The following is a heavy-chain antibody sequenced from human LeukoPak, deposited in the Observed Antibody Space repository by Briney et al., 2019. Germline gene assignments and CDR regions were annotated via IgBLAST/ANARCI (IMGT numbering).Heavy chain of an antibody. Sequence: GTSLRLSCAASGFIFSNYGMHWVRQAPGKGLEWLAVVSYDGSNQFYADSVKGRFTISRDNSKNTLYLQMNSLKTEDTAVYYCTRYYYDGSGYYYLFDYWGQGTLVTVSS. CDR1: GFIFSNYG. J-gene: IGHJ4*02. V-gene: IGHV3-33*01. D-gene: IGHD3-22*01. CDR3: TRYYYDGSGYYYLFDY. CDR2: VSYDGSNQ.